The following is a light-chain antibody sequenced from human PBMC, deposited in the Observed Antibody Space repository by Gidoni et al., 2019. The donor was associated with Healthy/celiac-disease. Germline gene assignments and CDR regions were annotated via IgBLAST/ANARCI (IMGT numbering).Light chain of an antibody. V-gene: IGKV3-11*01. Sequence: EIVLTQSPATLSLSPGERATLSCRASQSVSSYLAWYQQKPGQAPRLLIYDASKRATGIPARFSGSGSGTDFTLTISSLEPEDFAVYYCQQRSNWPPIFTFXPXTKVDIK. CDR1: QSVSSY. CDR3: QQRSNWPPIFT. J-gene: IGKJ3*01. CDR2: DAS.